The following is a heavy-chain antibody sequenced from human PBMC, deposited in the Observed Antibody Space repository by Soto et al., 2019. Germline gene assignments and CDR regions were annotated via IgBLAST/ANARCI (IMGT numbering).Heavy chain of an antibody. CDR1: GGTFSSYA. V-gene: IGHV1-69*13. Sequence: GASVKVSCKASGGTFSSYAMSWVRQAPGQGLEWIGGIIPIFGTANYAQKFQGRVTITADESTSTAYMELSSLRSEDTAVYYCARVGAGYCTNGVCPHPYYYYGMDVWGQGTTVTVSS. D-gene: IGHD2-8*01. CDR3: ARVGAGYCTNGVCPHPYYYYGMDV. CDR2: IIPIFGTA. J-gene: IGHJ6*02.